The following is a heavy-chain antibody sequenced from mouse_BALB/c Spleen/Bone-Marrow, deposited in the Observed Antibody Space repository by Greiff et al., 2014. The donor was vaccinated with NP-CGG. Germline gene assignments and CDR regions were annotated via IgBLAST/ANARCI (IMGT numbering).Heavy chain of an antibody. V-gene: IGHV1S41*01. CDR3: ARERYGYDGWDFDV. D-gene: IGHD2-2*01. Sequence: DLVKPGASVKLSCKASGYTFTNYWINWIKQRPGQGLEWIGRIAPESGSTYCNEMFKGKTTLTVDTSSSTAYIQLSSLSSEDSDVYFCARERYGYDGWDFDVWGAGTTVTVSS. CDR2: IAPESGST. CDR1: GYTFTNYW. J-gene: IGHJ1*01.